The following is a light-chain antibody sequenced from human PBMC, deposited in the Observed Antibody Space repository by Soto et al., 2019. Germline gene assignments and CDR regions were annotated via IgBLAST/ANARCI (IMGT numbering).Light chain of an antibody. CDR3: QQYNGDSGM. Sequence: DIQITQSPLTLSASIGDRVTITCRSSQSINNWLAWYQQKPGKPPKLLLYGASSRDSGVPPRFSGSGSGTEFTLTISSLQPDDFANDYCQQYNGDSGMFGQGTKV. V-gene: IGKV1-5*01. CDR1: QSINNW. J-gene: IGKJ1*01. CDR2: GAS.